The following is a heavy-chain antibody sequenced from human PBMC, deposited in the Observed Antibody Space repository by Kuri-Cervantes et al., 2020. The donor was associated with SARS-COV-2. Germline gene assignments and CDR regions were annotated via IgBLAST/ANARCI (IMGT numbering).Heavy chain of an antibody. CDR2: ISTDGSST. Sequence: ETLSLTCTASGFTFSRYWIHWVRQAPGKGLVWVSRISTDGSSTSYADSVKGRFTISRDNVKNTLYLEMNSLGAEDTAVYYCVREVTFHYYYYYTDVWGEGTTVTVSS. V-gene: IGHV3-74*01. J-gene: IGHJ6*03. CDR3: VREVTFHYYYYYTDV. D-gene: IGHD4-23*01. CDR1: GFTFSRYW.